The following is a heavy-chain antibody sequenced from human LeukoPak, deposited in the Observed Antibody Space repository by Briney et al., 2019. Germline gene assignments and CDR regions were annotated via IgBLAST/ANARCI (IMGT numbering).Heavy chain of an antibody. CDR2: IYYSGST. CDR1: GGSISSHY. Sequence: SETLSLTCTVSGGSISSHYWSWIRQPPGRGLEWIGYIYYSGSTNYNPYLKSRVTISVDTSKNQFSLKLSSVTAADTAVYYCARDSYYYDSSGYYPSRWFDPWGQGTLVTVSS. CDR3: ARDSYYYDSSGYYPSRWFDP. J-gene: IGHJ5*02. V-gene: IGHV4-59*11. D-gene: IGHD3-22*01.